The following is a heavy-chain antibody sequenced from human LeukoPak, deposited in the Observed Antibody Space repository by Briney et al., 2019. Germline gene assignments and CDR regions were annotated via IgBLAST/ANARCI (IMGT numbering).Heavy chain of an antibody. CDR2: ISGSGGST. CDR3: AKAWEVYYYDSSGYYS. D-gene: IGHD3-22*01. Sequence: GGSLRLSCAASGFTFSSYAMSWVRQAPGKGLEWVSAISGSGGSTYYADSVKGRFTISRDNSKNTLYLQMNSLRAEDTAVYYCAKAWEVYYYDSSGYYSGGQGTLVTVSS. CDR1: GFTFSSYA. J-gene: IGHJ4*02. V-gene: IGHV3-23*01.